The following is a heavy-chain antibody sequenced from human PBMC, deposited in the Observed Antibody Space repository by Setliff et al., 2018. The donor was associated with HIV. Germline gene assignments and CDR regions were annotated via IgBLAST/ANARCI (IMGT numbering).Heavy chain of an antibody. CDR1: GYSFTSYW. Sequence: GESLKISCKGSGYSFTSYWIGWVRQMPGKGLEWMGRIDPSNSNTNYSPSFQGQVTISADKSISTAYLQWSSLKASDTAMYYCVRRDGYKFDYWGQGTLVTVSS. D-gene: IGHD5-12*01. V-gene: IGHV5-10-1*04. CDR3: VRRDGYKFDY. CDR2: IDPSNSNT. J-gene: IGHJ4*02.